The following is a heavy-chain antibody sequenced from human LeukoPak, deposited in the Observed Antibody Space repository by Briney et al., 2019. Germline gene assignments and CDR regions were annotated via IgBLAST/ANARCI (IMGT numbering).Heavy chain of an antibody. J-gene: IGHJ3*01. CDR2: ISTSSSYI. V-gene: IGHV3-21*01. D-gene: IGHD3-16*02. CDR1: GFTFSSYN. CDR3: ARTMITFGGVIAHDAFDF. Sequence: GGSLRLSCVASGFTFSSYNMNWVRQAPGKGLEWVSFISTSSSYIYYADSVQGRFAISRDNSKNTVYLQMNSLRAEDTAVYYCARTMITFGGVIAHDAFDFWGQGTMVTVSS.